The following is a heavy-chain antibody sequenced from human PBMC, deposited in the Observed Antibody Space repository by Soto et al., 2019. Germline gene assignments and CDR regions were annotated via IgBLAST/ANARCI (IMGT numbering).Heavy chain of an antibody. CDR2: IYSGGST. CDR3: ARALGYCSSTSCSIKDY. J-gene: IGHJ4*02. Sequence: LRLSCAASGLTVSSNYMCWVRQAPGKGLEWVSVIYSGGSTYYADSVKGRFTISRDNSKNTLYLQMNSLRAEDTAVYYCARALGYCSSTSCSIKDYWGQGTLVTVSS. D-gene: IGHD2-2*01. CDR1: GLTVSSNY. V-gene: IGHV3-53*01.